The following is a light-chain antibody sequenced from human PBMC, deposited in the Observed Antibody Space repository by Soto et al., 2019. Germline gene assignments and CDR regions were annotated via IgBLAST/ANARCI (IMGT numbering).Light chain of an antibody. Sequence: DIQMTQSPSTLSASVGDRVTITCRASQSIISRLAWYQQKPGNAPKLLIYDASSLESGVPSRFSGSGSGTEFTLTISSLQPDDSATYYCQQYNSYWAFGQGTKVDIK. J-gene: IGKJ1*01. CDR1: QSIISR. CDR2: DAS. V-gene: IGKV1-5*01. CDR3: QQYNSYWA.